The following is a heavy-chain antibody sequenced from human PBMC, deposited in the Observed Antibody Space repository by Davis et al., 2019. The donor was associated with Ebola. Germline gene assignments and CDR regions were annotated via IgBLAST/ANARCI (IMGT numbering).Heavy chain of an antibody. J-gene: IGHJ6*04. CDR2: IKQDGSEK. Sequence: GESLKISCAVSGFTFSSYWMSWVRQAPGKGLEWVANIKQDGSEKYYVDSVKGRFTISRDNAKNSLYLQMNSLRAEDTAVYYCARGGGSSAGGMDVWGKGTTVTVSS. CDR1: GFTFSSYW. CDR3: ARGGGSSAGGMDV. D-gene: IGHD6-6*01. V-gene: IGHV3-7*01.